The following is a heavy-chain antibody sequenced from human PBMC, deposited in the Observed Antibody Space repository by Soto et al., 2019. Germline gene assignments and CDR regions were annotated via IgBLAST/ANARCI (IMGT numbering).Heavy chain of an antibody. J-gene: IGHJ6*02. CDR1: GFTFTSSA. CDR2: IVVGSGNT. V-gene: IGHV1-58*01. Sequence: ASVKVSCKASGFTFTSSAVQWVRQARGQRLEWIGWIVVGSGNTNYAQKFQERVTITRDMSTSTAYMKLSSLRTEDTAVYYCAADGSTEEYGMDVWGQGTTVTVSS. D-gene: IGHD4-17*01. CDR3: AADGSTEEYGMDV.